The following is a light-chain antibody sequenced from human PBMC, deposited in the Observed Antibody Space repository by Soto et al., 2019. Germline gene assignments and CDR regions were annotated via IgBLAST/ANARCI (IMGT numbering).Light chain of an antibody. V-gene: IGKV3D-11*02. CDR2: DST. J-gene: IGKJ5*01. Sequence: VLTQSPATLSLSPGDRATLACRASQSIHTSLAWYQQKSGKPPRLVIYDSTLRANGVPDRFGGSGSGTDFTLTISSLEPDEFAVYYCKKRNDWQVTVGKGTRLEIK. CDR3: KKRNDWQVT. CDR1: QSIHTS.